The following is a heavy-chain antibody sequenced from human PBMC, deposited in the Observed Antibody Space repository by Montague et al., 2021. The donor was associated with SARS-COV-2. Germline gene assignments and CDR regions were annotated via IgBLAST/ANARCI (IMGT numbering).Heavy chain of an antibody. Sequence: SLRLSCAASGFTFSTYPMHWVRQAPGKGLEWLVVISYDGSKKDYADSVKGRLTISRDNSENMLYLQMNSLRAGDTAVYYCAKEQYSSSWSDFDYWGQGTVVAVSS. D-gene: IGHD6-13*01. CDR1: GFTFSTYP. V-gene: IGHV3-30*04. J-gene: IGHJ4*02. CDR3: AKEQYSSSWSDFDY. CDR2: ISYDGSKK.